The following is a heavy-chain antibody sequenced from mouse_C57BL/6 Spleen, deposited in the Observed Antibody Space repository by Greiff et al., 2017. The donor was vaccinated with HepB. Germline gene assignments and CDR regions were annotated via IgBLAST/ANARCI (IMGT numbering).Heavy chain of an antibody. V-gene: IGHV5-9-1*02. CDR1: GFTFSSYA. Sequence: DVKLQESGEGLVKPGGSLKLSCAASGFTFSSYAMSWVRQTPEKRLEWVAYISSGGDYIYYADTVKGRFTISRDNARNTLYLQMSSLKSEDTAMYYCTNYYGSSSFAYWGQGTLVTVSA. J-gene: IGHJ3*01. D-gene: IGHD1-1*01. CDR2: ISSGGDYI. CDR3: TNYYGSSSFAY.